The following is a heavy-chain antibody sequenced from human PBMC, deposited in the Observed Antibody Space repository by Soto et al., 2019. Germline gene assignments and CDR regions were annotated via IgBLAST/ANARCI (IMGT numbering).Heavy chain of an antibody. J-gene: IGHJ6*02. CDR1: GGSISSYY. CDR3: AREYDYYGMDV. Sequence: SETLSLTCTVSGGSISSYYWIWIRQPPGKGLEWIGYIYYSGSTNYNPSLKSRVTISVDTSKNQFSLKLSSVTAADTVVYYCAREYDYYGMDVWGQGTTVTVSS. V-gene: IGHV4-59*01. CDR2: IYYSGST.